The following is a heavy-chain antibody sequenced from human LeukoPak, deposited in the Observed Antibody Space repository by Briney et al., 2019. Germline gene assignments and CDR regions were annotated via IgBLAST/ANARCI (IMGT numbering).Heavy chain of an antibody. V-gene: IGHV3-66*01. Sequence: PGGSLRLSCTGSGFTSSSSYMSWVRQTPGKGLEWVSVMYSGGTTYYADSVKGRFTISRDSSKNTVNLQMNSLRAEDTAVYYCARDRRDGYCLGHWGQGTLVTVPS. CDR1: GFTSSSSY. CDR2: MYSGGTT. J-gene: IGHJ4*02. D-gene: IGHD5-24*01. CDR3: ARDRRDGYCLGH.